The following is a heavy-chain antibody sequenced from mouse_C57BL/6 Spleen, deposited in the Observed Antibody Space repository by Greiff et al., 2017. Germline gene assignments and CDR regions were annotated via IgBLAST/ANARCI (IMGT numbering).Heavy chain of an antibody. CDR3: ARPPPGTDYAMDY. CDR2: INPGSGGT. V-gene: IGHV1-54*01. D-gene: IGHD4-1*01. CDR1: GYAFTNYL. J-gene: IGHJ4*01. Sequence: QVQLKQSGAELVRPGTSVKVSCKASGYAFTNYLIEWVKQRPGQGLEWIGVINPGSGGTNYNEKFKGKATLTADKSSSTAYMQLSSLTSEDSAVYFCARPPPGTDYAMDYWGQGTSVTVSS.